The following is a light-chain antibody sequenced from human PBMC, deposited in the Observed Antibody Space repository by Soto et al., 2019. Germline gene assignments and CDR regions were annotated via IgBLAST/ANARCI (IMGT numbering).Light chain of an antibody. Sequence: QSVLTQPASVSGSPGQSITISCTGTSSDVGGYNDVSWYQQHPGKAPKLMIYDVSNRPSGVSNRFSGSKSGNTASLTISGLQAEDEADYYCSSYTSSSTLDPYVFGTGTKVTVL. V-gene: IGLV2-14*01. CDR3: SSYTSSSTLDPYV. CDR1: SSDVGGYND. CDR2: DVS. J-gene: IGLJ1*01.